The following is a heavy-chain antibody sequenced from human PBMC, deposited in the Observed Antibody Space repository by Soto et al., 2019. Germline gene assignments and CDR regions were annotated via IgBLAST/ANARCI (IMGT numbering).Heavy chain of an antibody. J-gene: IGHJ6*03. D-gene: IGHD6-13*01. Sequence: GGSLRLSCAASGFTFSDYYMSWIRQAPGKGLEWVSYISSSGSTIYYADSVKGRFTISRDNAKNSLYLQMNSLRAEDTAVYYCAKTVSSSWRPYYYYKYVWSKGTSVTVSS. CDR2: ISSSGSTI. CDR3: AKTVSSSWRPYYYYKYV. V-gene: IGHV3-11*01. CDR1: GFTFSDYY.